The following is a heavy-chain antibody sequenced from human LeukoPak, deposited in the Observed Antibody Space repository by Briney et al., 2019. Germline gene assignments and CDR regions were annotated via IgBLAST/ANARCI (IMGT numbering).Heavy chain of an antibody. D-gene: IGHD5-18*01. J-gene: IGHJ5*02. V-gene: IGHV3-30-3*01. CDR2: ISYDGSNK. CDR3: AREGIQLWFGGVGDWFDP. CDR1: GFTFSSYA. Sequence: PGGSLRLSCAASGFTFSSYAMHWVRQAPGKGLEWVAIISYDGSNKYYADYVKGRFTISRDNSKNTLYLQMNSLRAEDTAVYYCAREGIQLWFGGVGDWFDPWGQGTLVTVSS.